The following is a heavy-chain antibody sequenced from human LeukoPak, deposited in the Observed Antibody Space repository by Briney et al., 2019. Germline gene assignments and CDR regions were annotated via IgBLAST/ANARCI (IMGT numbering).Heavy chain of an antibody. CDR1: GYTFTSYG. D-gene: IGHD3-10*01. CDR2: ISAYNGNT. Sequence: ASVKVSCKASGYTFTSYGISWVRQAPGQGLEWMGWISAYNGNTNYAQKLQGRVTMTTDTSTSTAYMELRSLRSGDTAVYYCARDSGYYGSGSYYNEERREDSWFDPWGQGTLVTVSS. J-gene: IGHJ5*02. CDR3: ARDSGYYGSGSYYNEERREDSWFDP. V-gene: IGHV1-18*01.